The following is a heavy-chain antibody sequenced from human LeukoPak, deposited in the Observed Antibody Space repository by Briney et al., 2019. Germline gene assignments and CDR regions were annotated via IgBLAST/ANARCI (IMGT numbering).Heavy chain of an antibody. CDR3: ARDLRHASSCNWYGWFDP. V-gene: IGHV3-23*01. J-gene: IGHJ5*02. Sequence: GGSLRLSCAASGFTFNTYAMSWVRQAPGKGLEWVSAISPNGGNRYYADSVKGRFTISRDNSKNTLYLQMDSLRAEDTAIYYCARDLRHASSCNWYGWFDPWGQGTLVTVPP. CDR2: ISPNGGNR. CDR1: GFTFNTYA. D-gene: IGHD1-1*01.